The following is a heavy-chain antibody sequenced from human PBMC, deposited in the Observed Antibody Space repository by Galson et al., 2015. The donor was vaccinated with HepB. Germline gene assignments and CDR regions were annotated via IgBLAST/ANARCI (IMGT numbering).Heavy chain of an antibody. CDR1: GFTFSDYY. J-gene: IGHJ4*02. CDR3: ASWSIVGATTGGGLFDY. D-gene: IGHD1-26*01. V-gene: IGHV3-11*06. CDR2: ISSSSSYT. Sequence: SLRLSCAASGFTFSDYYMSWIRQAPGKGLEWVSYISSSSSYTNYADSVKGRFTISRDNAKNSLYLQMNSLRAEDTAVYYCASWSIVGATTGGGLFDYWGQGTLVTVSS.